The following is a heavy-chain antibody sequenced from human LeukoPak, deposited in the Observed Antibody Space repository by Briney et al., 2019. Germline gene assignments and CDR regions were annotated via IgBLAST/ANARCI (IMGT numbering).Heavy chain of an antibody. D-gene: IGHD5-18*01. J-gene: IGHJ4*02. CDR2: INPNSGGT. CDR1: GYTFTGYY. CDR3: ARSPLWIQLWLLEYYFDY. Sequence: ASVKVPCKASGYTFTGYYMHWVRQAPGQGLEWMGWINPNSGGTNYAQKFQGRVTMTRDTSISTAYMELSRLRSDDTAVYYCARSPLWIQLWLLEYYFDYWGQGTLVTVSS. V-gene: IGHV1-2*02.